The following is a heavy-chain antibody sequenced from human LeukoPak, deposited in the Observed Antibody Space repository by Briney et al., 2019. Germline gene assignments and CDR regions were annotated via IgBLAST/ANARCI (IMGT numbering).Heavy chain of an antibody. Sequence: SETLSLTCTVSGGSISSYYWSWIRQPAGKGLEWIGRIYTSGSTDYNPSLKSRVTMSVDTSKNQFSLKLSSVTAADTAVYYCARSRRSYYDSSGYYDDWGQGTLVTVSS. J-gene: IGHJ4*02. CDR1: GGSISSYY. D-gene: IGHD3-22*01. V-gene: IGHV4-4*07. CDR2: IYTSGST. CDR3: ARSRRSYYDSSGYYDD.